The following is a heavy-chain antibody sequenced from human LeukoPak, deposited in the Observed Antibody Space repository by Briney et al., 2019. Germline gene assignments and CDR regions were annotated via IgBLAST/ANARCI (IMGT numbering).Heavy chain of an antibody. J-gene: IGHJ5*02. CDR3: VRGVVIPATITYWFDP. D-gene: IGHD2-2*02. V-gene: IGHV1-46*01. CDR2: INPSGGST. CDR1: GYTLSSYY. Sequence: ASVKVSCKASGYTLSSYYMHWVRQAPGQGLEWMGIINPSGGSTSYAQKFQGRVTMTRDTSTSTVYMELSSLRSEDTAVYYCVRGVVIPATITYWFDPWGQGTLVTVSS.